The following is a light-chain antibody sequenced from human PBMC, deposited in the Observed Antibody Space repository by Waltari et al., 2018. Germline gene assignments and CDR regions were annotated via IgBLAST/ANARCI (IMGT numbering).Light chain of an antibody. J-gene: IGLJ2*01. CDR1: TSNIAINT. CDR2: SRN. Sequence: QSVLTQPPSASGPPGQRVALSCSGSTSNIAINTVNWYQQLPGAAPKLLIYSRNQRPSGVPARFSGSKAGTTASLASSGRQSEDDADYYCATWEDSLNVPLFGGGTKLTVL. CDR3: ATWEDSLNVPL. V-gene: IGLV1-44*01.